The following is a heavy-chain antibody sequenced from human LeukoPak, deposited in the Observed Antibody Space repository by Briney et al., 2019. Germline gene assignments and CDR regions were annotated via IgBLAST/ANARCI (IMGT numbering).Heavy chain of an antibody. CDR1: GFTFSGYA. V-gene: IGHV3-23*01. J-gene: IGHJ4*02. CDR3: SKGPLTKAQGSSWDPFDS. Sequence: GGSLRLSCAASGFTFSGYAMTWVRQAPGKGLEWVATISGPGSTTYYADSVKGRFTISRDNSQNTLYLQMNSLRAEDTAIYYCSKGPLTKAQGSSWDPFDSWGQGTLVSVSS. CDR2: ISGPGSTT. D-gene: IGHD6-13*01.